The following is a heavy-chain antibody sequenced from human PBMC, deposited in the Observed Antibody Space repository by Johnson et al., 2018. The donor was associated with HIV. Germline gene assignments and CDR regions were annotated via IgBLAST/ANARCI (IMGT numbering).Heavy chain of an antibody. J-gene: IGHJ3*01. CDR2: ISSDGRIK. CDR3: ARKQWLEIPSDAFDV. Sequence: QVQLVQSGGGVVQPGTSQRLSSAASGFSFSNYGMHWVRQAPGKGLEWVAVISSDGRIKYYADSVTGRFTISRDNSKNTLYLQMNSLRVEDTAVYYCARKQWLEIPSDAFDVWGQGTMVTVSS. CDR1: GFSFSNYG. V-gene: IGHV3-30*03. D-gene: IGHD6-19*01.